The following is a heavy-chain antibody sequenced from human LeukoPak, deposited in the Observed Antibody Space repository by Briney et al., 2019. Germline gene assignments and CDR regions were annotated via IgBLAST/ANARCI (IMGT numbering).Heavy chain of an antibody. CDR2: ISHSGTT. Sequence: SETLSLTCAVSGGSISSGGYSWSWIRQPPGKGLEWVGYISHSGTTYYNPSLKSRVTISVDRSKNQFSLQLSSVTAADAAVYYCAGVYSDYVGAFDIWGQGTKVTVSS. CDR1: GGSISSGGYS. CDR3: AGVYSDYVGAFDI. V-gene: IGHV4-30-2*01. D-gene: IGHD3-16*01. J-gene: IGHJ3*02.